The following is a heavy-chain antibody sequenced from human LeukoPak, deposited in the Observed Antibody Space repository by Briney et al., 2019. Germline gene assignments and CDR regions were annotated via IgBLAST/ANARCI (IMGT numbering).Heavy chain of an antibody. V-gene: IGHV3-48*01. CDR1: GFSFSIYS. Sequence: GGSLRLSCAASGFSFSIYSLNWVRQAPGKGLEWVSYISHTGSTMSYADSVKGRFTISRDNSKNTLYLQMNSLRAEDTAVYYCAKDSGSHEAWGQGTLVTVSS. CDR3: AKDSGSHEA. J-gene: IGHJ5*02. D-gene: IGHD1-26*01. CDR2: ISHTGSTM.